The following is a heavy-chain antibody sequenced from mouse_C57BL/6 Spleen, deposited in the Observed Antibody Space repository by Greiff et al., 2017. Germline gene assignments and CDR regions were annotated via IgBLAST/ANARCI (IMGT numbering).Heavy chain of an antibody. Sequence: QVQLQQSGAELVRPGASVKLSCKASGYTFTDYYINWVKQRPGQGLEWIARIYPGSGNTYYNEKFKGKATLTAEKSSSTAYMQRSSLTSEDAAVYFCARSVYDYDGGYAMDDWGQGTSVTVSS. CDR1: GYTFTDYY. CDR2: IYPGSGNT. D-gene: IGHD2-4*01. CDR3: ARSVYDYDGGYAMDD. J-gene: IGHJ4*01. V-gene: IGHV1-76*01.